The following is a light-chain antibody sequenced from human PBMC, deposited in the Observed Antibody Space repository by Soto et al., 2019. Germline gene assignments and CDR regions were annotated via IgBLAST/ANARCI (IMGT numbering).Light chain of an antibody. CDR2: ATS. J-gene: IGKJ2*01. CDR1: ETIGRAY. CDR3: HQYATSPFT. Sequence: IVLTQSPGTLSLSPGERATVSCRASETIGRAYFAWYQHRPGRTPRLVLSATSNRAAGIPDRFGGSGSGADFTLTISGVEPEDFAVYYCHQYATSPFTFGPGTKLEI. V-gene: IGKV3-20*01.